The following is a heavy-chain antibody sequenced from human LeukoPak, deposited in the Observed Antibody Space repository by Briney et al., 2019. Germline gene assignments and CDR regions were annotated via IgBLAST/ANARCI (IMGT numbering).Heavy chain of an antibody. J-gene: IGHJ6*03. CDR1: GGSISSSSYY. CDR3: ASLIVVVAAPSYYYYMDV. Sequence: SETLSLTCTVSGGSISSSSYYWGCIRQPPGKGLECIGRIYTSGSTNYNPSLKSRVTISVDTSKNQFSLKLSSVTAADTAVYYCASLIVVVAAPSYYYYMDVWGKGTTVTVSS. CDR2: IYTSGST. V-gene: IGHV4-39*07. D-gene: IGHD2-15*01.